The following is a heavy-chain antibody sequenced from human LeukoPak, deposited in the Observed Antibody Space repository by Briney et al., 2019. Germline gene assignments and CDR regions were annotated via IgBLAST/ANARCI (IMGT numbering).Heavy chain of an antibody. D-gene: IGHD3-10*01. J-gene: IGHJ5*02. V-gene: IGHV4-59*12. CDR3: ARDGLLWFGELFEGWFDP. CDR2: IYYSGST. CDR1: GGSISSYY. Sequence: SETLSLTCTVSGGSISSYYWSWIRQPPGKGLEWIGYIYYSGSTNYNPSLKSRVTISVDTSKNQFSLKLSSVTAADTAVYYCARDGLLWFGELFEGWFDPWGQGTLVTVSS.